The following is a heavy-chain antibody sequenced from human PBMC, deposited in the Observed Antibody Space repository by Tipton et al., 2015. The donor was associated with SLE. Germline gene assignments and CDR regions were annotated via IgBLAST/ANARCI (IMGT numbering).Heavy chain of an antibody. CDR3: TTDKMIDAFDI. CDR1: GFTFSNAW. J-gene: IGHJ3*02. D-gene: IGHD3-22*01. CDR2: IKSKTDGGTT. Sequence: SLRPSCAASGFTFSNAWMSWVRQAPGKGLEWVGRIKSKTDGGTTDYAAPVKGRFTISRDDSKNTLYLQMNSLKTEDTAVYYCTTDKMIDAFDIWGQGTMVTVSS. V-gene: IGHV3-15*01.